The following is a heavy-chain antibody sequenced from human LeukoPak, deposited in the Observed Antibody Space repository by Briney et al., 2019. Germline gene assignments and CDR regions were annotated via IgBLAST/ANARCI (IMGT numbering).Heavy chain of an antibody. CDR1: GGSISSSSYY. V-gene: IGHV4-39*07. J-gene: IGHJ5*02. CDR2: IYYSGST. D-gene: IGHD6-19*01. Sequence: SETLSLTCTVSGGSISSSSYYWGWIRQPPGKGLEWIGSIYYSGSTYYNPSLKSRVTISVDTSKNQFSLKLSSVTAADTAVYYCARFWESVAGPGTWGQGTLVTVSS. CDR3: ARFWESVAGPGT.